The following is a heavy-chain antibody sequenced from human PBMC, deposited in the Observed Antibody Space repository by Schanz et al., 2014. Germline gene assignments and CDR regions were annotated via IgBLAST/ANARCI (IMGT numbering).Heavy chain of an antibody. V-gene: IGHV1-18*01. CDR1: GYTFISYG. D-gene: IGHD3-9*01. CDR2: ISAYNGHT. CDR3: ARGWGYDALTGYVF. J-gene: IGHJ4*02. Sequence: QVQLVQSGAEVKKPGASVKVSCKASGYTFISYGIKWVRQAPGQGLEWMGWISAYNGHTDYAQKLQGRVTLTTDTSTSTAYMELRSLRSDDTAVYYCARGWGYDALTGYVFWGQGTLVTVSS.